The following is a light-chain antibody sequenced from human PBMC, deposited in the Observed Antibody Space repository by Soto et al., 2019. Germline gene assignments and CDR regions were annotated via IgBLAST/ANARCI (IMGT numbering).Light chain of an antibody. Sequence: EIVLTQSPATLSLSPGERATLSCRASQSVSSYLAWYQQKPGQAPRLLIYDASNRATGIPARFSGSGSGTDFTLTISSLEPEDFAVYYCQQYGTAPWTFGQGTMVELK. CDR2: DAS. CDR3: QQYGTAPWT. V-gene: IGKV3-11*01. J-gene: IGKJ1*01. CDR1: QSVSSY.